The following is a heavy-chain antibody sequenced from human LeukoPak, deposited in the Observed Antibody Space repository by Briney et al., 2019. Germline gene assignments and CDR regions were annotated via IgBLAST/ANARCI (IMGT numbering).Heavy chain of an antibody. CDR2: IYPGDSDT. D-gene: IGHD5-18*01. V-gene: IGHV5-51*01. Sequence: GESLMISCNWSEYRFTNYWIGWVRQMPGKGPEWMGIIYPGDSDTRYSPSFQGQVTISADKSISTAYLQWSSLKASDTAMYYCARHLRLWQNWFDPWGQGTLVTVSS. CDR3: ARHLRLWQNWFDP. CDR1: EYRFTNYW. J-gene: IGHJ5*02.